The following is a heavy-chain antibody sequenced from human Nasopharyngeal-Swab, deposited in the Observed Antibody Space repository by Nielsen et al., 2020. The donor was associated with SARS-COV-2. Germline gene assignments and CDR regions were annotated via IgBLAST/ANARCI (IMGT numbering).Heavy chain of an antibody. Sequence: GESLKISCAASGFTFSSYGMHWVRQAPGKGLECVAVISYDGSNKYHADSVRGRFTISRDDSENTLYLQMNSLRPEDTAVYYCAREVTTEGYYFDYWGQGTLVTVSS. V-gene: IGHV3-30*03. CDR3: AREVTTEGYYFDY. J-gene: IGHJ4*02. CDR2: ISYDGSNK. D-gene: IGHD2-21*02. CDR1: GFTFSSYG.